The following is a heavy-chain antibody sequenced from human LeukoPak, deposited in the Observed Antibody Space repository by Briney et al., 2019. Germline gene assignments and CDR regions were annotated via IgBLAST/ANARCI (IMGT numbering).Heavy chain of an antibody. Sequence: SVKVSCKASGGTFSSYAISWVRQAPGQGLEWMGGIIPIFGTANYAQKFQGRVTITTDESTSTAYMELSSLRSEDTAVYYCARTTTYYDFWSGSRLYYFDYWGQGTLVTVSS. CDR3: ARTTTYYDFWSGSRLYYFDY. D-gene: IGHD3-3*01. CDR2: IIPIFGTA. CDR1: GGTFSSYA. V-gene: IGHV1-69*05. J-gene: IGHJ4*02.